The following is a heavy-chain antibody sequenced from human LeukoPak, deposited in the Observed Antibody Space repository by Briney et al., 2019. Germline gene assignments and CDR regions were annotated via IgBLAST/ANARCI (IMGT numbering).Heavy chain of an antibody. CDR1: GIGFSGHA. CDR3: AREMTELATLDY. D-gene: IGHD5-24*01. Sequence: GGSLRLSCVASGIGFSGHAMHWVRQAPDKGLEWVAVISFDGGDKDYSDSVKGRFTVSRDNSKNTVYLQMNSLRGEDTAVYHCAREMTELATLDYWGQGTRVSVFS. J-gene: IGHJ4*02. V-gene: IGHV3-30*07. CDR2: ISFDGGDK.